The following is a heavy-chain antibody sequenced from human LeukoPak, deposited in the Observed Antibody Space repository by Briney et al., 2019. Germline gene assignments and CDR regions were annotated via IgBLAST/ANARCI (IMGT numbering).Heavy chain of an antibody. D-gene: IGHD6-13*01. CDR3: ARIAAAPPDY. CDR2: ISSSSSYI. V-gene: IGHV3-21*01. CDR1: GFTFISYS. Sequence: GSLRLSCEASGFTFISYSMNWVRQAPGKGLEWVSSISSSSSYIYYADSVKGRFTISRDNAKNSLYLQMNSLRAEDTAVYYCARIAAAPPDYWGQGTLVSVSS. J-gene: IGHJ4*02.